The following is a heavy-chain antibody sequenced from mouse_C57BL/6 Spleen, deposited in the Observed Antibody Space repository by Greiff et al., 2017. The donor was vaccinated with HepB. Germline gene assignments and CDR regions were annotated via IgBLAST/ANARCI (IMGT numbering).Heavy chain of an antibody. CDR1: GYSIPSDY. V-gene: IGHV3-8*01. Sequence: EVQLKESGPGLSKPSQTLSLTCSVTGYSIPSDYWNWIRKFPGNKLEYMGYISYSGSTYYNPSLKSRISITRDTSKNQYYLQLNSVTTEDTDTYYCARFITTVVARGYYFDYWGQGTTLTVSS. D-gene: IGHD1-1*01. CDR2: ISYSGST. CDR3: ARFITTVVARGYYFDY. J-gene: IGHJ2*01.